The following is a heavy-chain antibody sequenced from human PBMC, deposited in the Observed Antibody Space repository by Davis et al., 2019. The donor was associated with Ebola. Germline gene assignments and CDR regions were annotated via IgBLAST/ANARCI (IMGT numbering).Heavy chain of an antibody. D-gene: IGHD3-9*01. CDR1: GGSFSGYY. Sequence: MPSETLSLTCAVYGGSFSGYYWSWIRQPPGKGLDWMGEIHHSESTNYNPSLRSRVTISVDQSTNQFSLRLNSVTAADTAVYYCARDYVDPLTGHINWFDSWGQGTLVSVSS. CDR2: IHHSEST. V-gene: IGHV4-34*01. CDR3: ARDYVDPLTGHINWFDS. J-gene: IGHJ5*01.